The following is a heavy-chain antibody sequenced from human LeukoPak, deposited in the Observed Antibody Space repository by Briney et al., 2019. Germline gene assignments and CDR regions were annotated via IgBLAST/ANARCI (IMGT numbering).Heavy chain of an antibody. D-gene: IGHD3-10*01. Sequence: PSETLSLTCTVSGGSISSGTYYWSWLRQPAGTGLEWIGRIYTSGSTNYNPSLKSRVSISVDTSKHQFSLKLSSVTAADTAVYYCAAENTYDSGTYYFPSDYWGQGTLVTVSS. V-gene: IGHV4-61*02. CDR3: AAENTYDSGTYYFPSDY. CDR1: GGSISSGTYY. J-gene: IGHJ4*02. CDR2: IYTSGST.